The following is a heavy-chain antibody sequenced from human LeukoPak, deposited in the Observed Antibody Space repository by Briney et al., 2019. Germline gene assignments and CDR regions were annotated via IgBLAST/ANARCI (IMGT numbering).Heavy chain of an antibody. J-gene: IGHJ3*02. CDR1: GGSFSGYY. V-gene: IGHV4-34*09. CDR3: ARVCKGCDLSYAFDI. CDR2: IYYSGST. Sequence: SETLSLTCAVYGGSFSGYYWSWIRQPPGKGLEWIGYIYYSGSTYYNPSLKSRVTISVDTSKNQFSLKLSSVTAADTAVYYCARVCKGCDLSYAFDIWGQGTMVTVSS. D-gene: IGHD3-3*01.